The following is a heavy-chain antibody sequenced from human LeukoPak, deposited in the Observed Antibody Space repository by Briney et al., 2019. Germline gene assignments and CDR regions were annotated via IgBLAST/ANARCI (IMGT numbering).Heavy chain of an antibody. D-gene: IGHD3-10*01. CDR1: GFNFNTYE. CDR2: ICGRGTTK. J-gene: IGHJ4*02. Sequence: GGSLRLSCIASGFNFNTYEMNWVRQAPGKGVEWGSYICGRGTTKYYADSVKGRFTISRDSAENSLYLQMNDVRAEDTAVYYCARDLYFYGSSNFVPGLPDYWGQGTLVTVSS. V-gene: IGHV3-48*03. CDR3: ARDLYFYGSSNFVPGLPDY.